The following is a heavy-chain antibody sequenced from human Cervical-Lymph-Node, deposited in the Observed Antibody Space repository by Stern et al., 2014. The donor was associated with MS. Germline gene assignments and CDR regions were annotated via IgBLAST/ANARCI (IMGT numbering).Heavy chain of an antibody. V-gene: IGHV2-5*02. CDR1: GFSLSTSGVG. CDR3: AHRGGADFDY. J-gene: IGHJ4*02. D-gene: IGHD1-26*01. Sequence: QITLKEPGPTLVKPTQPLTLTCTFSGFSLSTSGVGVGWIRQPPGNALEWLALLYWADDKRHSPSLQSRTSTTKDTHQTQVVLPMTNMDPVDTATYYCAHRGGADFDYWGQGTLVTVSS. CDR2: LYWADDK.